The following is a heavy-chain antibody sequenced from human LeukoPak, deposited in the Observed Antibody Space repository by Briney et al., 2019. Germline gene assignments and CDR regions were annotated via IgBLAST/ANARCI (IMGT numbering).Heavy chain of an antibody. D-gene: IGHD7-27*01. V-gene: IGHV3-23*01. Sequence: GGSLRLSCAASGFTFSSYTMSWVRQAPGKGLEWVSTITTSDGNTYYADSVKGRFTVSRDNSKNTLFLQMNSLRAEDTAVYYCAKDGGLWVSAHWGDSWGRGTLVTVSA. J-gene: IGHJ4*02. CDR1: GFTFSSYT. CDR3: AKDGGLWVSAHWGDS. CDR2: ITTSDGNT.